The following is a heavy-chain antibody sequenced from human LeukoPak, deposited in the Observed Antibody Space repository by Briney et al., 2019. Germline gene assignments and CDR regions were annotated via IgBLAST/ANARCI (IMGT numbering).Heavy chain of an antibody. CDR3: ARGVEMATFDY. V-gene: IGHV4-30-2*03. Sequence: SQTLSLTCTVSGGSISSGGYYWSWIRQHPGKGLQWIGSIYYSGSTYYNPSLKSRVTISVDTSKNQFPLKLSSVTAADTAVYYCARGVEMATFDYWGQGTLVTVSS. CDR2: IYYSGST. CDR1: GGSISSGGYY. D-gene: IGHD5-24*01. J-gene: IGHJ4*02.